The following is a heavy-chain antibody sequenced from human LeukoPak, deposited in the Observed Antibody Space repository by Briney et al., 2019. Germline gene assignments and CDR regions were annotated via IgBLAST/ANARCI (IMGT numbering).Heavy chain of an antibody. Sequence: PSETLSLTCAVYGGSFSGYYWSWIRQPPGKGLEWIGRIYTSGSTNYNPSLKSRVTMSVDTSKNQFSLKLSSVTAADTAVYYCAIAADDAFDIWGQGTMVTVSS. CDR3: AIAADDAFDI. J-gene: IGHJ3*02. V-gene: IGHV4-59*10. CDR2: IYTSGST. D-gene: IGHD6-13*01. CDR1: GGSFSGYY.